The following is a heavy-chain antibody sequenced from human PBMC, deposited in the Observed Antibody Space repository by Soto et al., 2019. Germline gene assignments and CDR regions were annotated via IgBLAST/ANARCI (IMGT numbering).Heavy chain of an antibody. CDR2: ISSNGGST. D-gene: IGHD3-22*01. Sequence: GGSLRLSCSASGFTFSSYAMHWVRQAPGKGLEYVSAISSNGGSTYYADSVKGRFTISRDNSKNTLYLQMSSLRAEDTAMYYCVKVCDYYDSSGYLGAFDIWGQGTMVTVSS. V-gene: IGHV3-64D*08. J-gene: IGHJ3*02. CDR3: VKVCDYYDSSGYLGAFDI. CDR1: GFTFSSYA.